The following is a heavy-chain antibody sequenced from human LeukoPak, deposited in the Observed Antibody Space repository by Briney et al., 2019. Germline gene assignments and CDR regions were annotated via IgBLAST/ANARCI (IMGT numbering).Heavy chain of an antibody. D-gene: IGHD3-22*01. J-gene: IGHJ4*02. CDR1: GFTFSSYA. CDR3: ARDLGGEYYYDSSGYYLGDY. V-gene: IGHV3-30-3*01. Sequence: GGSLRLSCAASGFTFSSYAMHWVRQAPGKGLEWVAVISYDGSNKYYADSVKGRFTISRDNSKNTLYLQMNSLRAEDTAVYYCARDLGGEYYYDSSGYYLGDYWGQGTLVTVSS. CDR2: ISYDGSNK.